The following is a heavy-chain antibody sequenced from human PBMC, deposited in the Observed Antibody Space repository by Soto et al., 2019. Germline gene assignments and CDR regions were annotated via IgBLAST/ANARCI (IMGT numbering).Heavy chain of an antibody. CDR2: ISGSGGST. J-gene: IGHJ5*02. CDR1: GFTFSSYA. D-gene: IGHD4-17*01. CDR3: AKDYYGGNQGYWFDP. V-gene: IGHV3-23*01. Sequence: GGSLRLSCAASGFTFSSYAMSWVRQAPGKGLEWVSAISGSGGSTYYADSVKGRFTISRDNSKNTLYLQMNSLRAEDTAVYYCAKDYYGGNQGYWFDPWGQGTLVTVSS.